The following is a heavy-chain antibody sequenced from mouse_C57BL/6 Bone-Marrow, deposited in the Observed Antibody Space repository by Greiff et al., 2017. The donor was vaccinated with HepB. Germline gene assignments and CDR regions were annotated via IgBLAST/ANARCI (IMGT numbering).Heavy chain of an antibody. CDR2: ISSGSSTI. V-gene: IGHV5-17*01. J-gene: IGHJ3*01. Sequence: EVQGVESGGGLVKPGGSLKLSCAASGFTFSDYGMHWVRQAPEKGLEWVAYISSGSSTIYYADTVKGRCTISRDNAKNTLFLQMTSLRSEDTAMYYCARAYCYGSSYKGFAYWGQGTLVTVSA. CDR1: GFTFSDYG. D-gene: IGHD1-1*01. CDR3: ARAYCYGSSYKGFAY.